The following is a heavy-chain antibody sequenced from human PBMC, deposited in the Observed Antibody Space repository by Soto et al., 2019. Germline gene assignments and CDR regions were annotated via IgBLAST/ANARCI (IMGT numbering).Heavy chain of an antibody. Sequence: PSETLSLTCVVSGASISTSYWSWVRHPAGKRLQWIGRIFADGNTNSSPSLKGRVSMAIDKSQNQISLQLASVTAADTATYYCVRDILLPLDYWGQGAQVTDSA. V-gene: IGHV4-4*07. CDR3: VRDILLPLDY. CDR2: IFADGNT. J-gene: IGHJ4*02. CDR1: GASISTSY.